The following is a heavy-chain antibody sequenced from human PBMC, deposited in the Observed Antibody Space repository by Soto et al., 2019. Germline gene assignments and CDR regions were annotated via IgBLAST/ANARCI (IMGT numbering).Heavy chain of an antibody. D-gene: IGHD5-18*01. V-gene: IGHV3-33*01. CDR3: ARGIQLRYGMDV. Sequence: GGSLRLSCAASGFTLSGYGMHWVRQAPGKGLEWMALIWNDGSKIYYADSVKGRFTVSRDNAMDTVYLQLSDLRGEDTAVYFCARGIQLRYGMDVWGQGTTVTVSS. CDR2: IWNDGSKI. CDR1: GFTLSGYG. J-gene: IGHJ6*02.